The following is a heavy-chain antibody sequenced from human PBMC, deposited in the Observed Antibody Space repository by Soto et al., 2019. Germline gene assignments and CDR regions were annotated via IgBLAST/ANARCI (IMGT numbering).Heavy chain of an antibody. CDR3: ARTRSAWSDFHYYSLDV. J-gene: IGHJ6*02. D-gene: IGHD1-26*01. V-gene: IGHV3-30*03. Sequence: XGSRRLSCAASGVTFNSYGMHWVRQGPGSGLEWVAFISYDSTKTYYADSVKGRFTISRDNSNSALYVQMNSLTGEDTAVYYCARTRSAWSDFHYYSLDVWGQGTTVTVSS. CDR1: GVTFNSYG. CDR2: ISYDSTKT.